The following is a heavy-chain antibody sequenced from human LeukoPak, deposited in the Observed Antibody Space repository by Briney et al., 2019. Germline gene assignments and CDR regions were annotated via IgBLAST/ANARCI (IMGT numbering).Heavy chain of an antibody. CDR1: GGSISSSNW. CDR2: IYHSGST. V-gene: IGHV4-4*02. J-gene: IGHJ4*02. CDR3: ARGTRRPSIAAAGRFYFDY. D-gene: IGHD6-13*01. Sequence: SGTLSLTCAVSGGSISSSNWWSWVRQPPGKGLEWIGEIYHSGSTNYNPSLKSRVTISVDKSKNQFSLKLSSVTAADTAVYYCARGTRRPSIAAAGRFYFDYWGQGTLVTVSS.